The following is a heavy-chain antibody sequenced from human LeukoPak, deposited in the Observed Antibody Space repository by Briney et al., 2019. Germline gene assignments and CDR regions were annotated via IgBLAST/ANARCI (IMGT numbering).Heavy chain of an antibody. V-gene: IGHV3-74*01. Sequence: GGSLRLSCAASGFTFSSYWMHWARQAPGKGLVWVSRINSDGSSTSYADSVKGRFTISRDNAKNTLYLQMNSLRAEDTAVYYCAREVRTRIAAAGTVALYYYYMDVWGKGTTVTVSS. CDR2: INSDGSST. D-gene: IGHD6-13*01. CDR3: AREVRTRIAAAGTVALYYYYMDV. J-gene: IGHJ6*03. CDR1: GFTFSSYW.